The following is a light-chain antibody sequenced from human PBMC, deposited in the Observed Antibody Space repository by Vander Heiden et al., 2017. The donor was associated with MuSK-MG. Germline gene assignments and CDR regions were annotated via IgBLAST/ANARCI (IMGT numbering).Light chain of an antibody. CDR1: QSVLYSSNNRNY. Sequence: DIVMAQSPASLAVSLGERATINCMSSQSVLYSSNNRNYLAWYQQKPGQPPNLLIYWASTRESGVPDRFSGSGSGTDFTLTISSLQAEDVAVYYCQQYYSSPWTFGQGTKVEIK. CDR3: QQYYSSPWT. J-gene: IGKJ1*01. V-gene: IGKV4-1*01. CDR2: WAS.